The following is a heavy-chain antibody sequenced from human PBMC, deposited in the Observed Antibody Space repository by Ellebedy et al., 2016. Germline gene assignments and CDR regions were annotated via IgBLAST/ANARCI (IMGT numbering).Heavy chain of an antibody. CDR3: ARGNGGNYLVLDYFDY. D-gene: IGHD2-8*01. CDR2: ILYDGNNK. CDR1: GFSFSNYA. V-gene: IGHV3-30-3*01. J-gene: IGHJ4*02. Sequence: GESLKISXAASGFSFSNYAMHLLRQAPGKGLEWVAVILYDGNNKYYADSVKGRFTISRDNSQNTLYLQMNSLRAEDTAVYYCARGNGGNYLVLDYFDYWGQGTLVTVSS.